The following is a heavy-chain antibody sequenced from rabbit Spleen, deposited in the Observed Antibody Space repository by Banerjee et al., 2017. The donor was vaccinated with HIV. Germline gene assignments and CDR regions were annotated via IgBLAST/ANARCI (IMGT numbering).Heavy chain of an antibody. V-gene: IGHV1S45*01. CDR1: GFSFSSYW. J-gene: IGHJ3*01. CDR2: IYTGSSGAT. D-gene: IGHD4-1*01. CDR3: ARDLTDVIGWNFGW. Sequence: QEQLEESGGDLVQPEGSLTLTCTASGFSFSSYWMCWVRQAPGKGLEWIACIYTGSSGATVYASWAKGRFTITRSTSLNTVTLQMTSLTAADTATYFCARDLTDVIGWNFGWWGQGTLVTVS.